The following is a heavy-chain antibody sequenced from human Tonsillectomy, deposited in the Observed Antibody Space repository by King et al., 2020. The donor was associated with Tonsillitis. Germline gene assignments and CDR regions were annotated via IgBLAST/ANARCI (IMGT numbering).Heavy chain of an antibody. CDR3: ARESDSPRGYFVY. Sequence: VQLQESGPGLVRPSETLSLTCTVSGDSMTYFYCTWMRQPPGKGLEWIGNIYHSGNTNYNPSLKSRVTISIDKSKNQFFLRLNSVTAADTAVYYCARESDSPRGYFVYWGQGSLVHVSS. V-gene: IGHV4-59*01. CDR2: IYHSGNT. CDR1: GDSMTYFY. D-gene: IGHD2-21*01. J-gene: IGHJ4*02.